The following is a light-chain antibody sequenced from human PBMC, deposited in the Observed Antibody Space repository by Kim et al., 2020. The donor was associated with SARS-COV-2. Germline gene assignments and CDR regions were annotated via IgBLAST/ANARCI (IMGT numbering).Light chain of an antibody. CDR1: SSDVGDYDY. J-gene: IGLJ3*02. CDR2: DVT. CDR3: SSFTSSSTRV. V-gene: IGLV2-14*01. Sequence: QSVLTQPASVSGSPGQSITISCTGTSSDVGDYDYVSWYQQHPGKAPKLMIYDVTKRPSGVSDRFSGSKSGNTASLTISGLQAEDEADYYCSSFTSSSTRVFGGGTQLT.